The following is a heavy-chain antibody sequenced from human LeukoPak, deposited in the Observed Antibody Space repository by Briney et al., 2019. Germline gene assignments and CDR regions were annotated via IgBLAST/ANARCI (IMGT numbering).Heavy chain of an antibody. D-gene: IGHD3-22*01. J-gene: IGHJ6*02. CDR2: IKQDGSEK. V-gene: IGHV3-7*01. CDR3: ARHSQPLYYNIDV. CDR1: GFTFSSYW. Sequence: GGSLRLSCAASGFTFSSYWMSWVRQAPVKGLEWVANIKQDGSEKYYVDSVKGRFTISRDNAKNSLYLQMNSLRAEDTAVYYCARHSQPLYYNIDVWGQGTTVTVSS.